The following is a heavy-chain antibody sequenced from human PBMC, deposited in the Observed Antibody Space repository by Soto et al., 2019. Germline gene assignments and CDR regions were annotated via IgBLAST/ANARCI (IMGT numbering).Heavy chain of an antibody. J-gene: IGHJ5*02. CDR2: ISGSGGST. Sequence: GGSLRLSCAASGFTFSSYAMSWVRQAPGKGLEWVSTISGSGGSTYYADFVKGRFTISRDNSKNTLYLQMNSLRAEDTAVYYCAKDLSSAKRLVIVVVIREGINQNWFDPWGQGTLVTVSS. CDR1: GFTFSSYA. D-gene: IGHD3-22*01. V-gene: IGHV3-23*01. CDR3: AKDLSSAKRLVIVVVIREGINQNWFDP.